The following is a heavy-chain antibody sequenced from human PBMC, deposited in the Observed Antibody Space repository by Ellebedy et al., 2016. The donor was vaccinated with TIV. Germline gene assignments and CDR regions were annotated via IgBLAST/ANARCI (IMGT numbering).Heavy chain of an antibody. J-gene: IGHJ6*02. CDR1: GFSFSNYW. V-gene: IGHV3-7*01. CDR2: IKEDESEK. Sequence: GESLKISCAVSGFSFSNYWMSWVRQAPGKGLEWVANIKEDESEKYYVDSVKGRFTISRDNAKNSLYLQMNRMRIEDTAVYYCAQWDNYYYYGMDVWGQGTTVTVSS. D-gene: IGHD1-26*01. CDR3: AQWDNYYYYGMDV.